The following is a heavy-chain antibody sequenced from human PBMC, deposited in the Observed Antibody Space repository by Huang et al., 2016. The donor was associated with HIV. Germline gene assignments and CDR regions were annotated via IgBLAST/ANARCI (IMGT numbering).Heavy chain of an antibody. CDR2: IYSNGNT. CDR3: SRGPSTPATEL. D-gene: IGHD1-1*01. J-gene: IGHJ3*01. V-gene: IGHV4-39*02. Sequence: QVQLQESGQGLVKPSDTLSLTCIVSGDSVGSCYSYWGWVRQPPGKGLEWLGSIYSNGNTYENKYLKSRITISVDTSKNHFSLNLKTVTAADTAVYYCSRGPSTPATELWGQGTMVTVSS. CDR1: GDSVGSCYSY.